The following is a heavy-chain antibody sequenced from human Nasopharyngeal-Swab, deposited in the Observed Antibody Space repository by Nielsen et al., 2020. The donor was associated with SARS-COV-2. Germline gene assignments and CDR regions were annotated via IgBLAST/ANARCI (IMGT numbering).Heavy chain of an antibody. V-gene: IGHV3-30-3*01. CDR3: ARDHLYCSGGSCYRNYYGMDV. Sequence: WIRQHPGKGLEWVAVISYDGSNKYYADSVKGRFTISRDNSKNTLYLQMNSLRAEDTAVYYCARDHLYCSGGSCYRNYYGMDVWGQGTTVTV. D-gene: IGHD2-15*01. J-gene: IGHJ6*02. CDR2: ISYDGSNK.